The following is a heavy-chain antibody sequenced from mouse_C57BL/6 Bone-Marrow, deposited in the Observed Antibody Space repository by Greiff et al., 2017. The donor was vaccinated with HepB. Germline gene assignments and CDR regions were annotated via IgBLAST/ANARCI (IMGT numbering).Heavy chain of an antibody. V-gene: IGHV1-55*01. J-gene: IGHJ3*01. CDR1: GYTFTSYW. CDR2: IYPGSGST. CDR3: ARGGSSGYEAY. Sequence: VQLQQSGAELVKPGASVKMSCKASGYTFTSYWITWVKQRPGQGLEWIGDIYPGSGSTNYNQKFKDKATLTVDKSSSTAYMQLSSLTSEDSAVYYCARGGSSGYEAYWGQGTLVTVSA. D-gene: IGHD3-2*02.